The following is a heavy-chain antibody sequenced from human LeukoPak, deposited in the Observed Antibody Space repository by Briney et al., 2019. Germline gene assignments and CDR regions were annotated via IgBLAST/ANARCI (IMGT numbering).Heavy chain of an antibody. Sequence: ASVTVSCKASGYTFIVYYIHWLRQAPGHGLEWMGWVDPRTGDTHYAQQFRDRLTLTRDTSSSTAYMDLSRLTSDDTAIYFCAKDWEMRYWQGGFDSWGQGTLLTVSS. CDR2: VDPRTGDT. D-gene: IGHD2-15*01. V-gene: IGHV1-2*02. CDR1: GYTFIVYY. J-gene: IGHJ4*02. CDR3: AKDWEMRYWQGGFDS.